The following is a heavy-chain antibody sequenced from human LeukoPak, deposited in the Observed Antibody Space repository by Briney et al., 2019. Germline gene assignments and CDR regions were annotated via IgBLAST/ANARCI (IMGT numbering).Heavy chain of an antibody. CDR1: GFTFSSFA. V-gene: IGHV3-23*01. Sequence: PGGSLRLSCAASGFTFSSFAMNWVRQTPGKGLEWVSAISGSGGGTYYADSVKGRFTISRDNSKNTLYLQMNSLRAEDTAVYYCAKTGDGYCSGGSCYLGYYFDYWGQGTLVTVSS. CDR3: AKTGDGYCSGGSCYLGYYFDY. J-gene: IGHJ4*02. D-gene: IGHD2-15*01. CDR2: ISGSGGGT.